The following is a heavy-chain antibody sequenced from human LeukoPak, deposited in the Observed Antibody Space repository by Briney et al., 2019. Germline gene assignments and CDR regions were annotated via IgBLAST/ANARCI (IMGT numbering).Heavy chain of an antibody. J-gene: IGHJ4*02. CDR3: ARLGWTYCSSTSCSLAPFHY. CDR2: IYPDDSDT. CDR1: GYSFTSYW. V-gene: IGHV5-51*01. Sequence: GESLKISCKGSGYSFTSYWIGWVRQMPGKGLEWMGIIYPDDSDTRYSPSFQGQVTISADKSISTAYLQWSSLKASDTAMYYCARLGWTYCSSTSCSLAPFHYWGQGTLVTVSS. D-gene: IGHD2-2*01.